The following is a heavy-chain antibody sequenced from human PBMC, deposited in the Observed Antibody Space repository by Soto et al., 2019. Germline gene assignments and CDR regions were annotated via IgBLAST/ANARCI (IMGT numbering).Heavy chain of an antibody. CDR3: ARDQFGGSYDY. Sequence: ASVKVSCTASGGTFSSYAISWVRQAPGQGLEWMGGIIPIFGTANYAQKFQGRVTITADESTSTAYMELSSLRSEDTAVYYCARDQFGGSYDYWGQGTLVTVSS. V-gene: IGHV1-69*13. CDR2: IIPIFGTA. J-gene: IGHJ4*02. CDR1: GGTFSSYA. D-gene: IGHD1-26*01.